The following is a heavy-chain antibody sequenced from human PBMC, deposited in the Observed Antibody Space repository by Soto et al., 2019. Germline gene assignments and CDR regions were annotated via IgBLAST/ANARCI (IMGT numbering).Heavy chain of an antibody. V-gene: IGHV3-30*04. CDR2: ISYDGSNK. CDR1: GFTFSSYA. D-gene: IGHD6-6*01. J-gene: IGHJ4*02. Sequence: GGSLRLSCAASGFTFSSYAMHWVRQAPGTGLAWVAVISYDGSNKYSADSVKGRFTISRDNSKNTLYLQMNSLRAEDTAVYSCARRVSASGNFDYWGQGTLVTVSS. CDR3: ARRVSASGNFDY.